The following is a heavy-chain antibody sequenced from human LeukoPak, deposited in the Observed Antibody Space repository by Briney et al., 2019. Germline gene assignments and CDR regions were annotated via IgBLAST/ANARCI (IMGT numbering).Heavy chain of an antibody. Sequence: GGSLRLSCAASGFTFSSYAMSWVRQAPGKGLEWVSVIYSGGSTYYADSVKGRFTISRDNSKNTLYLQMNSLRAEDTAVYYCARGGTAAGPDAFDIWGQGTMVTVSS. D-gene: IGHD6-13*01. CDR1: GFTFSSYA. CDR2: IYSGGST. V-gene: IGHV3-66*01. CDR3: ARGGTAAGPDAFDI. J-gene: IGHJ3*02.